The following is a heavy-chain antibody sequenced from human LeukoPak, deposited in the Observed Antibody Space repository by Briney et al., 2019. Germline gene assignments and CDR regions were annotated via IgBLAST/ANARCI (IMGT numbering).Heavy chain of an antibody. J-gene: IGHJ4*02. Sequence: GGSLRLSCAASGFAFSSYGMHWVRQAPGKGLEWVAFIRYDGSNKYYADSVKGRFTISRDNSKNTLYLQMNSLRAEDTAVYYCAKEKSGYGYLYYFDYWGQGTLVTVSS. V-gene: IGHV3-30*02. CDR1: GFAFSSYG. CDR2: IRYDGSNK. D-gene: IGHD5-18*01. CDR3: AKEKSGYGYLYYFDY.